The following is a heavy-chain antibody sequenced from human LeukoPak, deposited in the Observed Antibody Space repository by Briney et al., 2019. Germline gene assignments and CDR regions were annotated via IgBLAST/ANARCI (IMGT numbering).Heavy chain of an antibody. V-gene: IGHV1-2*02. CDR1: GYTFTGYY. Sequence: ASVKVSCKASGYTFTGYYMHWVRQAPGQGLEWMGWINPNSGGTNYAQKFQGRVTITRDTSISTAYMELSRLRSDDTAVYYCARDRSGWYGETFDYWGQGTLVTVSS. CDR3: ARDRSGWYGETFDY. J-gene: IGHJ4*02. D-gene: IGHD6-19*01. CDR2: INPNSGGT.